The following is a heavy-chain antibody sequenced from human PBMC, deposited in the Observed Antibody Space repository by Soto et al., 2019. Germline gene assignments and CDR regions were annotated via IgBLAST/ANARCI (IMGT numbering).Heavy chain of an antibody. Sequence: QITLNESGPTVVKPAETLTLTCTFSGFSLTTSGVGVGWIRQSPGKAPEWLALIYWDDDKRYSASLKSRLTITKDTSTNQVFLTMARVDPADTATYYCAHRILRTVFGLVTTTAIYFDFWGQGSPVVVSS. D-gene: IGHD3-3*01. CDR1: GFSLTTSGVG. CDR2: IYWDDDK. J-gene: IGHJ4*02. CDR3: AHRILRTVFGLVTTTAIYFDF. V-gene: IGHV2-5*02.